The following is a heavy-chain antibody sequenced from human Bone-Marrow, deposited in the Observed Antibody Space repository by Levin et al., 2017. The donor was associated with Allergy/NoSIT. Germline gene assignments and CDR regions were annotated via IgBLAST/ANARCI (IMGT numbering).Heavy chain of an antibody. Sequence: SGPTLVKPTQTLTLTCTFSGFSLTTSGVGVGWIRQPPGKALEYLALIYWDDDHRFSPSLKSRLTITKDTSKNQVVLTMTNMNPVDTATYYCAHLSETAVTTYFDYWDQGTLVTVSS. CDR3: AHLSETAVTTYFDY. V-gene: IGHV2-5*02. CDR1: GFSLTTSGVG. D-gene: IGHD4-17*01. J-gene: IGHJ4*02. CDR2: IYWDDDH.